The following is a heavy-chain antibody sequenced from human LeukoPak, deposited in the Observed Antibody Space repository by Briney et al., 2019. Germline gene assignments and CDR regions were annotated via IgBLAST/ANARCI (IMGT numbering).Heavy chain of an antibody. J-gene: IGHJ4*02. CDR1: GFTFSSYS. Sequence: GGSLRLSCAASGFTFSSYSMNWVRQAPGKGLEWVSSISSSSSYIYYADSVKGRFTTSRDNAKNSLYLQMNSLRAEDTAVYYCARVGTTVTSVDYWGQGTLVTVSS. CDR2: ISSSSSYI. CDR3: ARVGTTVTSVDY. V-gene: IGHV3-21*01. D-gene: IGHD4-17*01.